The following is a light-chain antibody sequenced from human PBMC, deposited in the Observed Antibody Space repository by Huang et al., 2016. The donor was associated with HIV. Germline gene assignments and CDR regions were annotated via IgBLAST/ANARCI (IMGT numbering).Light chain of an antibody. Sequence: EIVLTQSPATLSLSPGERATLSCRASQSVSTLLAWYQQKPGQPPRLLIYDASNRATGIPARFSGSGSGTYFTLTISSREPEDFAVYYCQQRANWPPLTFGGGTKVEI. J-gene: IGKJ4*01. CDR1: QSVSTL. CDR2: DAS. V-gene: IGKV3-11*01. CDR3: QQRANWPPLT.